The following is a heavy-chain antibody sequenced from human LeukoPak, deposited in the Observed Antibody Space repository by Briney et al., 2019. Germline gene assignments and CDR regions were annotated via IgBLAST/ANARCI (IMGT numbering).Heavy chain of an antibody. Sequence: GGSLRLSCAASGFTFNNYGMHWVRQAPGKGLEWVAVISYDGRNIHYPDSVKGRFTFSRDISTDTLWLQMDSLRTEDTAVYYCAREAPGSCSSTSCPFDYWGQGTLVTVSS. CDR1: GFTFNNYG. V-gene: IGHV3-30*03. CDR2: ISYDGRNI. J-gene: IGHJ4*02. D-gene: IGHD2-2*01. CDR3: AREAPGSCSSTSCPFDY.